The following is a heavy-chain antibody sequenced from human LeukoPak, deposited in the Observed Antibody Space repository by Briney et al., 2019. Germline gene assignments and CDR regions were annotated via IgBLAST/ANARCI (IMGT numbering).Heavy chain of an antibody. CDR1: GFTFSSYW. D-gene: IGHD1-26*01. Sequence: PGGSLRLSCAASGFTFSSYWMSWVRQAPGKGLEWVANTKQDGSERYNVDSVKGRFTISRDNAKNSLYLQMNSLRAEDTAVYYCARDKIVGATNFDYWGQGTLVTVSS. CDR3: ARDKIVGATNFDY. CDR2: TKQDGSER. V-gene: IGHV3-7*03. J-gene: IGHJ4*02.